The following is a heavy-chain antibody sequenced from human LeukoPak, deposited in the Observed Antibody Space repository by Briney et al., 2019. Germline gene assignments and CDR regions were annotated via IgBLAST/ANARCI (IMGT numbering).Heavy chain of an antibody. J-gene: IGHJ3*02. Sequence: ASMKVSCKAFGYTLINYGVSWVRQAPGQGLEWMGWISAYNGNTNYAQNLQGRVTMSTDTPTNTAYLELRTLTSDDTAVYYCARGAYCGGDCSSSDSFDIWGQGTMVSVSS. CDR3: ARGAYCGGDCSSSDSFDI. D-gene: IGHD2-21*02. CDR1: GYTLINYG. CDR2: ISAYNGNT. V-gene: IGHV1-18*01.